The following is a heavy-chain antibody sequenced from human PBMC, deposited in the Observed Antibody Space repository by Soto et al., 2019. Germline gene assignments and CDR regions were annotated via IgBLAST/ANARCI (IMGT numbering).Heavy chain of an antibody. Sequence: ASVKVSCKASGYTFTGYYMHWVRQAPGQGLEWMGWINPNSGGTNYAQKFQGWVTMTRDTSISTAYMELSGLRSDDTAVYYCARGKSSGYDFYGDYWGQGTLVTVS. CDR2: INPNSGGT. D-gene: IGHD5-12*01. CDR3: ARGKSSGYDFYGDY. CDR1: GYTFTGYY. V-gene: IGHV1-2*04. J-gene: IGHJ4*02.